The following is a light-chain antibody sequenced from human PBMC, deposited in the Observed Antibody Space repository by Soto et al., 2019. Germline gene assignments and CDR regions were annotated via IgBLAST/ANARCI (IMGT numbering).Light chain of an antibody. J-gene: IGLJ1*01. CDR1: SSDVGGYNY. V-gene: IGLV2-14*01. Sequence: QSVLTQPASVSGSPGQSITISCTGTSSDVGGYNYVSWYQQHPGKAPKLMIYELSNRPSGVSNRFSGSKSGNTASLTISGLQAEHEADYYCSSYTSSSTYNYVFGTGTKVTVL. CDR2: ELS. CDR3: SSYTSSSTYNYV.